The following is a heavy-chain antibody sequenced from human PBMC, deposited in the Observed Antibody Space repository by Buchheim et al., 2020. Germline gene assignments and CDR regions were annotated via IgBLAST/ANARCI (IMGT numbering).Heavy chain of an antibody. CDR3: ARGRGYSYGYQPPGGY. Sequence: QVQLQQWGAGLLKPSETLSLTCAVYGGSFSGYYWSWIRQPPGKGLEWIGEINHSGSTNYNPSLKSRVTLSVDTSKNQFSLKLSSVTAADTAVYYCARGRGYSYGYQPPGGYWGQGTL. V-gene: IGHV4-34*01. J-gene: IGHJ4*02. CDR1: GGSFSGYY. CDR2: INHSGST. D-gene: IGHD5-18*01.